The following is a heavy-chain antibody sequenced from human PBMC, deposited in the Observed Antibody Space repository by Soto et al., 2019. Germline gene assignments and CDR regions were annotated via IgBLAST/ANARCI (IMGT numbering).Heavy chain of an antibody. D-gene: IGHD3-3*01. J-gene: IGHJ4*02. Sequence: QVQLQESGPGLVKPSETLSLTCTVSGGSISSYYWSWIRQPPGKGLEWIGYIYYSGSTNYNPSLKSRVTISVDTSKNQCSLKLSSVTAADTAVYYCARDSGYYDFWSGPFDYWGQGTLVTVSS. CDR2: IYYSGST. CDR3: ARDSGYYDFWSGPFDY. V-gene: IGHV4-59*01. CDR1: GGSISSYY.